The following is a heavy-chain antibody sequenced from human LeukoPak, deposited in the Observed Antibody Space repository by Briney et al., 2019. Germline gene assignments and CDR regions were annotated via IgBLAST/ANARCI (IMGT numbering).Heavy chain of an antibody. CDR3: ARVGDYVWGSYRPRAGDFDY. V-gene: IGHV3-30-3*01. CDR2: ISYDGSNK. J-gene: IGHJ4*02. D-gene: IGHD3-16*02. Sequence: PGGSLRLSCAASGFTFSSYAMHWVRQAPGKGLEWVAVISYDGSNKYYADSVKGRFTISRDNSKSTLYLQMNSLRAEDTAVYYCARVGDYVWGSYRPRAGDFDYWGQGPLVTVSS. CDR1: GFTFSSYA.